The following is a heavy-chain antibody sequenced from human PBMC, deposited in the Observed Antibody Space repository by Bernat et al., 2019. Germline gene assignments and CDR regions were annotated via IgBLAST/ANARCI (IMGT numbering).Heavy chain of an antibody. J-gene: IGHJ4*02. V-gene: IGHV3-30*18. D-gene: IGHD2-21*02. CDR2: ISYDGSNK. CDR1: GFTFSSYG. Sequence: QVQLMESGGGVVQPGRSLRLSCAASGFTFSSYGMHWVRQAPGKGLEWVAVISYDGSNKYYVDSVKGRFTISRDNSKNTLYLQMNSLRAEDTGVYYCAKSGGQPLLSYFDYWGQGTLVTVSS. CDR3: AKSGGQPLLSYFDY.